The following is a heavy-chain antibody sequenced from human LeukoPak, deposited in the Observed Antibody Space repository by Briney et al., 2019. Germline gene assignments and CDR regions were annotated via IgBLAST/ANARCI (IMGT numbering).Heavy chain of an antibody. D-gene: IGHD3-10*01. CDR1: GFTFSDYN. V-gene: IGHV3-48*01. J-gene: IGHJ4*02. CDR2: MSRSGDII. Sequence: GGSLRLSCAASGFTFSDYNMNWVRQAPGKGLESVSYMSRSGDIIYYADSVKGRFTISRDNAKNSLYLQMNSLRAEDTAVYYCARDVYYGSGSPRLDYWGQGTLVTVSS. CDR3: ARDVYYGSGSPRLDY.